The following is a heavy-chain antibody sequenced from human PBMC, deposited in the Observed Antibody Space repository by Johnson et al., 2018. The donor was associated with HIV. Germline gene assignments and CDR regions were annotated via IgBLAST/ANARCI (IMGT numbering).Heavy chain of an antibody. CDR3: ARVIGYDNNGKAVDV. J-gene: IGHJ3*01. CDR1: GFTFDDYG. D-gene: IGHD3-22*01. V-gene: IGHV3-20*04. CDR2: INWNGGNT. Sequence: MLLVESGGGVVRPGGSLRLSCAAHGFTFDDYGMSWVRQAPGKGLEWVSGINWNGGNTGYADSVKGRFTISRDNAKNSLYLQMNSLRVEDTALYYCARVIGYDNNGKAVDVWGQGTMVTVSS.